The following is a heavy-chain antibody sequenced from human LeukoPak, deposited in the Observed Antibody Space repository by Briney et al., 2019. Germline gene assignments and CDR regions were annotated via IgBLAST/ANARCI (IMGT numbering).Heavy chain of an antibody. CDR3: ARAYSSGWYVIFRFDY. CDR1: GYTLTELS. J-gene: IGHJ4*02. D-gene: IGHD6-19*01. CDR2: FDPEDGET. V-gene: IGHV1-24*01. Sequence: GASVKVSCKVSGYTLTELSMHWVRQAPGKGLEWMGGFDPEDGETIYAQKFQGRVTMTEDTSTDTAYMELRSLRSDDTAVYYCARAYSSGWYVIFRFDYWGQGTLVTVSS.